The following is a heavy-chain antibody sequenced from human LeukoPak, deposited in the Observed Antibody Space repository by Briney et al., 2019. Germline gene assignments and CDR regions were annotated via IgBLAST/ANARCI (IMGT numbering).Heavy chain of an antibody. J-gene: IGHJ3*02. Sequence: SQTLSLTCAVSGGSISSGGYSWSCIRQPPGKGLECIGYIYHSGSTYYNPSLKSRVTISVDRSKNQFSLKLSSVTAADTAVYYCARSITMVRGVTTNDAFDIWGQGTMVTVSS. CDR3: ARSITMVRGVTTNDAFDI. V-gene: IGHV4-30-2*01. D-gene: IGHD3-10*01. CDR1: GGSISSGGYS. CDR2: IYHSGST.